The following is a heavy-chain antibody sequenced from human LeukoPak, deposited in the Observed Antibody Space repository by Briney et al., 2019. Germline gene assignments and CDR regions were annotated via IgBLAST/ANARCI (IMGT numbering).Heavy chain of an antibody. CDR1: GFTGSSNY. Sequence: GGSLRLCCAASGFTGSSNYMSWVRQAPGKGLEEVSVISSGGTTQYADSVKGRLTISRDNSKNTLYLQMNSLRAEDTAVYYCARDLTVRDAFDIWGQGTMVTVSS. CDR2: ISSGGTT. J-gene: IGHJ3*02. CDR3: ARDLTVRDAFDI. D-gene: IGHD3-10*01. V-gene: IGHV3-53*01.